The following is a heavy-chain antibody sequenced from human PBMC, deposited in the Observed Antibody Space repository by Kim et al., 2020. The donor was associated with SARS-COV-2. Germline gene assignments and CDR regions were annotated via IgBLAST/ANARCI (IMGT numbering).Heavy chain of an antibody. CDR2: ISWNSGSI. D-gene: IGHD1-1*01. J-gene: IGHJ6*02. Sequence: GGSLRLSCAASGFTFDDYAMHWVRQAPGKGLEWVSGISWNSGSIGYADSVKGRFTISRDNAKNSLYLQMNSLRAEDTALYYCAKDIKLVYYYYGMDVWGQGTTVTVSS. CDR1: GFTFDDYA. V-gene: IGHV3-9*01. CDR3: AKDIKLVYYYYGMDV.